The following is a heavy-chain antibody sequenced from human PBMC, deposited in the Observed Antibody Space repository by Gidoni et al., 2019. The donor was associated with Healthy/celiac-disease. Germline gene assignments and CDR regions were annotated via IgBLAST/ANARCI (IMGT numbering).Heavy chain of an antibody. CDR3: AKDMRWGYNWNDDGMDV. J-gene: IGHJ6*02. D-gene: IGHD1-20*01. Sequence: EVQLVESGGGLVQPGRSLRLSCAASGFTFDDYAMHWVRQAPGKGLEWVSGISWNSGSIGYADSVKGRFTISRDNAKNSLYLQMNSLRAEDTALYYCAKDMRWGYNWNDDGMDVWGQGTTVTVSS. V-gene: IGHV3-9*01. CDR2: ISWNSGSI. CDR1: GFTFDDYA.